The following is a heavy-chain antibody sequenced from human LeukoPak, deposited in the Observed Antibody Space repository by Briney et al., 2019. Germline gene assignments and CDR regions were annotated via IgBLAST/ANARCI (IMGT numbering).Heavy chain of an antibody. CDR3: ARATTVTTKFDY. D-gene: IGHD4-17*01. J-gene: IGHJ4*02. Sequence: GRSLRLSCAASGFTFSSYAMHWVRQAPGKGLEWVAVISYDGSNKYYADSVKDRFTISRDNSKNTLYLQMNSLRAEDTAVYYCARATTVTTKFDYWGQGTLVTVSS. V-gene: IGHV3-30*04. CDR2: ISYDGSNK. CDR1: GFTFSSYA.